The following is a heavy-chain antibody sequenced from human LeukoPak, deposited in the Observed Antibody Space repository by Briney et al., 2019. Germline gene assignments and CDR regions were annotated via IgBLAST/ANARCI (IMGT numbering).Heavy chain of an antibody. V-gene: IGHV4-31*03. CDR2: INYSGTT. J-gene: IGHJ4*02. D-gene: IGHD2-15*01. Sequence: TLSLTCTVSGDSISSGDYYWSWARQHPGKGLEWIGHINYSGTTYYNPSLTSRVTISVDTSKNQFSLKLSTVTAADTAVYYCARTYCRGGTCYSWDYWGQGTLVTVSS. CDR3: ARTYCRGGTCYSWDY. CDR1: GDSISSGDYY.